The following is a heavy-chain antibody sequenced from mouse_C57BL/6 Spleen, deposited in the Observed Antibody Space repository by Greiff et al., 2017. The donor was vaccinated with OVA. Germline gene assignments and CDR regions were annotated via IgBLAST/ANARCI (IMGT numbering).Heavy chain of an antibody. CDR2: IWSDGST. CDR3: ARQAYYYGSSSYWYFDV. D-gene: IGHD1-1*01. CDR1: GFSLTSYG. Sequence: VKLVESGPGLVAPSQSLSITCTVSGFSLTSYGVHWVRQPPGKGLEWLVVIWSDGSTTYNSALKSRLSISKDNSKSQVFLKMNSLQTDDTAMYYCARQAYYYGSSSYWYFDVWGTGTTVTVSS. V-gene: IGHV2-6-1*01. J-gene: IGHJ1*03.